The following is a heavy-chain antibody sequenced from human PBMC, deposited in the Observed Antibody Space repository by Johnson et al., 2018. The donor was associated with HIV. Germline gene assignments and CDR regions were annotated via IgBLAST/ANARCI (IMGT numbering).Heavy chain of an antibody. D-gene: IGHD2-8*02. CDR1: GFTFSS. V-gene: IGHV3-30*03. Sequence: QVQLVESGGGVVQPGGSLRLSCAASGFTFSSMHWDRQAPGKGLEWVAVISHDGSEKYYVDSVKGRFTISRDNSKNTLYLQMNSLRAEDTAVYYCARTQVVCAHFDIWGQGTMVTVSS. J-gene: IGHJ3*02. CDR3: ARTQVVCAHFDI. CDR2: ISHDGSEK.